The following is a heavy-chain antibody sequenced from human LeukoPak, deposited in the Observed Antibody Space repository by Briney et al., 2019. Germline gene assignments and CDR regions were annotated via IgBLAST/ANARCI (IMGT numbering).Heavy chain of an antibody. V-gene: IGHV4-61*05. D-gene: IGHD6-19*01. J-gene: IGHJ5*02. Sequence: SETLSLTCTVSGGSISSSSYYWGWIRQPPGKGLEWIGYIYDSGSTYYNPSLKSRVTISIDTSKNQFSLKLSSVTAADTAVYYCARGSSGWYGIDPWGQGTLVTVSS. CDR2: IYDSGST. CDR1: GGSISSSSYY. CDR3: ARGSSGWYGIDP.